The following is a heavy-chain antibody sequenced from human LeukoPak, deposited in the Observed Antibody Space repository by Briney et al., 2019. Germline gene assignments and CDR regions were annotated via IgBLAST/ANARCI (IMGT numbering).Heavy chain of an antibody. D-gene: IGHD3-3*01. Sequence: ASVKVSCKASGYTFTSYGISWVRQAPGQGLEWMGWISAYNGNTNYAQKLQGRVTITTDTSTSTAYMELRSLRADDTAVYYCARDTEDRITIFGVVLNFDYWGQGTLVTVSS. CDR3: ARDTEDRITIFGVVLNFDY. J-gene: IGHJ4*02. V-gene: IGHV1-18*01. CDR2: ISAYNGNT. CDR1: GYTFTSYG.